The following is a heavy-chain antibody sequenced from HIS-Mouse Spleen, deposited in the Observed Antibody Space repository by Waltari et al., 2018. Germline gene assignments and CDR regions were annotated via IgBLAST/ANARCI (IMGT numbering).Heavy chain of an antibody. CDR3: AKSWELGGPY. CDR2: ISYDGSNK. V-gene: IGHV3-30*18. J-gene: IGHJ4*02. CDR1: GFTFSSYG. Sequence: QVQLVESGGGVVQPGRSLSLSCAASGFTFSSYGMHWVRQAPGKGLEWVAVISYDGSNKYYADSVKGRFTISRDNSKNTLYLQMNSLRAEDTAVYYCAKSWELGGPYWGQGTLVTVSS. D-gene: IGHD1-26*01.